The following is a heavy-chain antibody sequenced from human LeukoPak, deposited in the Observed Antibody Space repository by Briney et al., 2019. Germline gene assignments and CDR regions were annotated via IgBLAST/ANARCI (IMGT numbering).Heavy chain of an antibody. J-gene: IGHJ6*02. CDR3: AKDSSSSNYYYGLDV. Sequence: TGGSLRLSCAASAFTFSSYAMSWVRQAPGKGLEWVSTISGSGGSTYYADSVKGRFTISRDNSKNTLYLQMNSLRAEDTAIYYCAKDSSSSNYYYGLDVWGQGTTVTVSS. D-gene: IGHD6-6*01. CDR1: AFTFSSYA. V-gene: IGHV3-23*01. CDR2: ISGSGGST.